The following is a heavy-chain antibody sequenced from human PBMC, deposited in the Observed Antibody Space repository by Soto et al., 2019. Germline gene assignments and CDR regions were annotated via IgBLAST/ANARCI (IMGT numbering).Heavy chain of an antibody. CDR1: GGSISSYC. V-gene: IGHV4-59*01. D-gene: IGHD5-12*01. J-gene: IGHJ6*02. CDR2: IYYNGST. Sequence: SETLSLTCTVSGGSISSYCWSWIRQPPGKGMEWIGYIYYNGSTNYNPSLKSRVTISVDTSKNQFSLKLSSVTAADTAVYYCARDRPARASGYPLSPPYYYYVRDVWGQGTTVTVSS. CDR3: ARDRPARASGYPLSPPYYYYVRDV.